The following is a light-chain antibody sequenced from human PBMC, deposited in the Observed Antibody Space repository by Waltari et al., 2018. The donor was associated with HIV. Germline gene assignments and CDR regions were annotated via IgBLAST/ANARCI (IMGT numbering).Light chain of an antibody. CDR1: SSHIGRTY. Sequence: QSVLTQPPSTSGTPGPGVTISCSGSSSHIGRTYVYCSRHLPGTTPKLLIYRSDQRPSGVPDRFSASKSGTSASLAISGLQSEDEAVYYCAAWDHGLTGPNWVFGGGTRLTVL. CDR2: RSD. CDR3: AAWDHGLTGPNWV. J-gene: IGLJ3*02. V-gene: IGLV1-47*01.